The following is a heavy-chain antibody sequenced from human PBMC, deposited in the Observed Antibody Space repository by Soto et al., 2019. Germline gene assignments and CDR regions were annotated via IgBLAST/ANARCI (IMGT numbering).Heavy chain of an antibody. J-gene: IGHJ6*02. CDR3: ARQTTYYYYGMDV. D-gene: IGHD1-1*01. CDR1: GGSISSSNYY. Sequence: LSLTCTVPGGSISSSNYYWGWIRQPPGKGLEWIGSIYYSGSTYYNPSLKSRVTISVDTSKNQFSLKLSSVTAADTAVYYCARQTTYYYYGMDVCRQGTTVTVSS. V-gene: IGHV4-39*01. CDR2: IYYSGST.